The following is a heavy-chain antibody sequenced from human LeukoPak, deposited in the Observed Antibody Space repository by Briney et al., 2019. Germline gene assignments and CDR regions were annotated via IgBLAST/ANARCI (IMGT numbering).Heavy chain of an antibody. V-gene: IGHV1-46*01. CDR2: INPSGGST. Sequence: HGASVKVSCKASGYTFTSYYMHWVRQAPGQGLEWMGIINPSGGSTSYAQKLQGRVTMTTDTSTSTAYMELRSLRSDDTAVYYCARVSPNDFWSGPYYWGQGTLVTVSS. CDR1: GYTFTSYY. D-gene: IGHD3-3*01. J-gene: IGHJ4*02. CDR3: ARVSPNDFWSGPYY.